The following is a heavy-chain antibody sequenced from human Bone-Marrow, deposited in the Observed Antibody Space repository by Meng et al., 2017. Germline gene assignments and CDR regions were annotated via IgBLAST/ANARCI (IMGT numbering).Heavy chain of an antibody. V-gene: IGHV4-34*01. Sequence: QVQLQHGVAGLLKPSETLSLTCVVSGGSFSDYYWSWIRQPPGKGLEWIGEINHSGSTNYNPSLESRATKSVDTSQNNLSLKLSSVTAADSAVYYCARGPTTMAHDFDYWGQGTLVTVSS. J-gene: IGHJ4*02. CDR3: ARGPTTMAHDFDY. CDR2: INHSGST. CDR1: GGSFSDYY. D-gene: IGHD4-11*01.